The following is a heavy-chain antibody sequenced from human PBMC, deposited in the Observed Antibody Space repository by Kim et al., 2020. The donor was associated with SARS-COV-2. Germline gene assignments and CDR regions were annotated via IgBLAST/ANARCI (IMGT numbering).Heavy chain of an antibody. D-gene: IGHD3-22*01. Sequence: GESLKISCKGSGYSFTSYWIGWVRQMPGKGLEWMGIIYPGDSDTRYSPSFQGQVTISADKFISTAYLQWSSLKASDTAMYYCARHDCYGSDYYESWAFDPWGQGTLVTVSS. CDR3: ARHDCYGSDYYESWAFDP. CDR1: GYSFTSYW. V-gene: IGHV5-51*01. CDR2: IYPGDSDT. J-gene: IGHJ5*02.